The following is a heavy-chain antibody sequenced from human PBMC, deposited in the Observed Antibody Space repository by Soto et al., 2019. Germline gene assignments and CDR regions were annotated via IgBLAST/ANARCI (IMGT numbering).Heavy chain of an antibody. J-gene: IGHJ4*02. V-gene: IGHV1-18*01. CDR1: GYTFTSYG. CDR2: ISAYNGNT. D-gene: IGHD1-26*01. CDR3: ARGVGWEPLDY. Sequence: QVQLVQSGAEVKKPGASVKVSCKASGYTFTSYGISWVRQAPGQGLEWMGWISAYNGNTNYAQKLQGRVTMTTDTPTITDYMERRSRRSGDTAVYYWARGVGWEPLDYRGQGTLVTVSS.